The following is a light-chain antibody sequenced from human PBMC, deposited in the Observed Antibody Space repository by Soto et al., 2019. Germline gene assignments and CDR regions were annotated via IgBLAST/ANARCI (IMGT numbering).Light chain of an antibody. CDR2: EVA. Sequence: QSALTQPASVSGSPGQSISISCTGTSNDVGGQRYVSWYQQHPGKAPKLIIYEVANRPSGVSDRFSASKSGNTASLTISGLQTEDEADYYCLSYTASSTFVFGSGTKVTVL. J-gene: IGLJ1*01. V-gene: IGLV2-14*01. CDR3: LSYTASSTFV. CDR1: SNDVGGQRY.